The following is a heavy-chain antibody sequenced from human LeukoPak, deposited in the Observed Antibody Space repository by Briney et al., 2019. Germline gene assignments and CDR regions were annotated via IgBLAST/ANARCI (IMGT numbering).Heavy chain of an antibody. Sequence: SETLSLTCTVSGGSIFSYYFNWIRQPPGKGPEWIGYIYSNGITSYNPSLRSRSTISIATSKNQFSLRLTSVTAADTATYYCARRAYYDSSGYYPASGYFDLWGRGTLVTVSS. CDR2: IYSNGIT. V-gene: IGHV4-4*09. J-gene: IGHJ2*01. CDR3: ARRAYYDSSGYYPASGYFDL. D-gene: IGHD3-22*01. CDR1: GGSIFSYY.